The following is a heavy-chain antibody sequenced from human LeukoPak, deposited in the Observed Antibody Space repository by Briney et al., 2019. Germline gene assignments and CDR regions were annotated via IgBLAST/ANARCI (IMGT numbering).Heavy chain of an antibody. V-gene: IGHV3-23*01. CDR1: GFTFGNFG. Sequence: GGSLILSCESSGFTFGNFGMTWVRPAPGKGLQWVSGITGSSTWTYYAASVKGRFTVSRDNSQNTLHLQMNSLRADDTAVYYCARELVSSGTGYFDLWGRGTLVTVSS. CDR3: ARELVSSGTGYFDL. J-gene: IGHJ2*01. D-gene: IGHD3-10*01. CDR2: ITGSSTWT.